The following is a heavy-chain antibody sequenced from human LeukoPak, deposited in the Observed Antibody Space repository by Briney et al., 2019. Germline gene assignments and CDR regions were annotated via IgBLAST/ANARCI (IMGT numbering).Heavy chain of an antibody. V-gene: IGHV1-69*13. J-gene: IGHJ3*02. CDR1: GGTFSSYA. CDR2: IIPIFGTA. D-gene: IGHD1-26*01. CDR3: ARGDSGSYFDAFDI. Sequence: SVKASCKASGGTFSSYAISWVRQAPGQGLEWMGGIIPIFGTANYAQKFQGRVTITADESTSTAYMELSSLRSEDTAVYYCARGDSGSYFDAFDIWGQGTMVTVSS.